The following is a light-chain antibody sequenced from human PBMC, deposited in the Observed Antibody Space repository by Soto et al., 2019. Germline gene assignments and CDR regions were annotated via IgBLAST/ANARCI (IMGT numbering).Light chain of an antibody. CDR3: EAWDDSLSGVL. CDR1: SSNIGNNY. J-gene: IGLJ2*01. V-gene: IGLV1-47*01. CDR2: RND. Sequence: QLVLTQPPSASGTPGQRVTISCSGSSSNIGNNYVYWYHQLPGTAPKLLIYRNDQRPSGVPDRFSGSKSGTSGSLAISGLRSEDEADYYCEAWDDSLSGVLFGGGTKLTVL.